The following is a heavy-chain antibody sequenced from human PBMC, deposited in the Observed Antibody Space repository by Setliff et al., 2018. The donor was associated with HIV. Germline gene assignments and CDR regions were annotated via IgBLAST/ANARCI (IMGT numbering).Heavy chain of an antibody. J-gene: IGHJ6*03. Sequence: SETLSLTCTVSGGSISSSSYYWGWIRQPPGKGLEWIGSLYYSGTTYYNPSPKSRLTISVDTSKNQFSLKLSSVTAADTAVYYCAKDGVAAAGTGGYYYMDVWGKGTTVTVSS. V-gene: IGHV4-39*02. CDR1: GGSISSSSYY. D-gene: IGHD6-13*01. CDR3: AKDGVAAAGTGGYYYMDV. CDR2: LYYSGTT.